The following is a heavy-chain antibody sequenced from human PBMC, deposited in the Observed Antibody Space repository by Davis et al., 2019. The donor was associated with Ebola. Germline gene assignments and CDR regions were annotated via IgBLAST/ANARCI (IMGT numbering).Heavy chain of an antibody. CDR3: ASSLPWDIVVVVAATDWFDP. J-gene: IGHJ5*02. CDR1: GGTFSSYA. V-gene: IGHV1-69*04. D-gene: IGHD2-15*01. Sequence: AASVKVSCKASGGTFSSYAISWVRRAPGQGLEWMGRIIPILGIANYAQKFQGRVTITADKSTSTAYMELSSLRSEDTAVYYCASSLPWDIVVVVAATDWFDPWGQGTLVTVSS. CDR2: IIPILGIA.